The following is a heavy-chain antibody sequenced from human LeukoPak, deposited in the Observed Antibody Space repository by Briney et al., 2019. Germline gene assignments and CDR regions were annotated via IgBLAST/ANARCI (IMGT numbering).Heavy chain of an antibody. J-gene: IGHJ3*02. D-gene: IGHD2-2*01. CDR3: ARGSTSGISAFDI. Sequence: SQTLSLTCTVSGGSISSGGYYWSWIRQPPGKGREWIGYIYHSGSTYYNPSLKSRVTISVDRSKNQFSLKLSSVTAADTAVYYCARGSTSGISAFDIWGQGTMVTVSS. V-gene: IGHV4-30-2*01. CDR1: GGSISSGGYY. CDR2: IYHSGST.